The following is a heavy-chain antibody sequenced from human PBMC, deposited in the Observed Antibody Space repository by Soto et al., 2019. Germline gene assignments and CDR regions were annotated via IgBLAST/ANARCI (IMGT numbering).Heavy chain of an antibody. Sequence: GGSLRLSCAASGFTFSNYWMRWARQAPGKGLEWVATISQDGSEISYLDSVRGRFTISRDSAKSSLYLQMNSLRAEDTAVYYCARVGDWGAFDIWGQGTLVTVSS. CDR2: ISQDGSEI. CDR1: GFTFSNYW. J-gene: IGHJ3*02. CDR3: ARVGDWGAFDI. V-gene: IGHV3-7*01. D-gene: IGHD2-21*02.